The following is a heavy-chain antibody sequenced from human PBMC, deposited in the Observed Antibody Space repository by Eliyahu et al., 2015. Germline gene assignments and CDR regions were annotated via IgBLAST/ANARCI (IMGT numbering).Heavy chain of an antibody. V-gene: IGHV3-13*01. J-gene: IGHJ6*03. Sequence: EVQLVESGXGLVQPGGSLRLSCAASGXPFSSYDMXXVRQATGXGXXWVSAIGTAGDTYXPGSVKGRFTISRENAKNSLYLQMNSLRAGDTAVYYCARVNWNYSYYYYYYMDVWGKGTTVTVSS. CDR3: ARVNWNYSYYYYYYMDV. CDR2: IGTAGDT. D-gene: IGHD1-7*01. CDR1: GXPFSSYD.